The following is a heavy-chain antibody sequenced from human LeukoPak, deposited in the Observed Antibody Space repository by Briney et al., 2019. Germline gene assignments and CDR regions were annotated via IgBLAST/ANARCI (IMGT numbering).Heavy chain of an antibody. V-gene: IGHV4-4*02. CDR3: ARGLSRSFAFDI. J-gene: IGHJ3*02. CDR2: IYHSGST. CDR1: GGSISSSNW. D-gene: IGHD2-2*01. Sequence: PSETLSLTCAVSGGSISSSNWWSWVRQPPGKGLQWIGEIYHSGSTNYNPSLKSRVTISVDKSRNQFSLKLSSVTAADTAVYYCARGLSRSFAFDIWGQGTMVTVSS.